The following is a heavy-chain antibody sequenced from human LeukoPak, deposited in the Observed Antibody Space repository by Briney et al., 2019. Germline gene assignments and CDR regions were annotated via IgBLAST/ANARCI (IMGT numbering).Heavy chain of an antibody. CDR1: GFTFSSYG. CDR2: IWYDGSNK. V-gene: IGHV3-33*01. D-gene: IGHD3-22*01. CDR3: ARGTYYYDSSGQDY. J-gene: IGHJ4*02. Sequence: GGSLRLSCAASGFTFSSYGMHWVRQAPGKGLEWVAVIWYDGSNKYYADSVKGRFTISRDNSKNTLYLQMNSLRAEDTAVYYCARGTYYYDSSGQDYWGQGTLVTVSS.